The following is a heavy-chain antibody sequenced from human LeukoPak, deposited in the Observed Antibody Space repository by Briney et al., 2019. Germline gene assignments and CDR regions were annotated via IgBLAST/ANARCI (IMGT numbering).Heavy chain of an antibody. CDR3: ARDLSSTDHWEFDH. CDR2: INPGSSDT. V-gene: IGHV1-2*06. D-gene: IGHD2/OR15-2a*01. CDR1: GYTFNDYF. Sequence: ASVKVSCKASGYTFNDYFLHWVRQAPGQGLEWMGRINPGSSDTYLAQSFQGRVTVTSDTSIATAYMELSGLTSDDTAVYYCARDLSSTDHWEFDHWGQGTLDTVSS. J-gene: IGHJ4*02.